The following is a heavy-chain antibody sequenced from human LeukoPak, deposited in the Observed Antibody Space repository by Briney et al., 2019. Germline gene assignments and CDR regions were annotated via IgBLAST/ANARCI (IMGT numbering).Heavy chain of an antibody. CDR3: AGSGITGTIDY. V-gene: IGHV3-21*01. CDR2: ISSSSSYI. CDR1: GFTFSSYA. D-gene: IGHD1-7*01. Sequence: GGSLRLSCAASGFTFSSYAMSWVRQAPGKGLEWVSSISSSSSYIYYADSVKGRFTISRDNAKNSLYLQMNSLRAEDTAVYYCAGSGITGTIDYWGQGTLVTVSS. J-gene: IGHJ4*02.